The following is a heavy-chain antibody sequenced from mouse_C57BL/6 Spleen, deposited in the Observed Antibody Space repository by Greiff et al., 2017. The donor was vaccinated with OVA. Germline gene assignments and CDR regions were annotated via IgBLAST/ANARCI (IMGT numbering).Heavy chain of an antibody. CDR1: GYTFTSYW. D-gene: IGHD1-1*01. CDR2: IYPGNSDT. Sequence: EVQLQQSGTVLARPGASVKMSCKTSGYTFTSYWMHWVKQRPGQGLEWIGAIYPGNSDTSYNQKFKGKAKLTAVTSASTAYMELSSLTTEDSAVYYCTRKVGSSPFDYWGQGTTLTVSS. V-gene: IGHV1-5*01. CDR3: TRKVGSSPFDY. J-gene: IGHJ2*01.